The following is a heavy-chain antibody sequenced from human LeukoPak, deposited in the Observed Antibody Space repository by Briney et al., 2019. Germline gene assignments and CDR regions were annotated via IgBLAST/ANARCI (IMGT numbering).Heavy chain of an antibody. CDR3: ARGAWATRLGS. Sequence: PSETLSLTCAGYGESLNSYYWSWVRQPPGAGLEWIGEIYESGTTEYNPSLKSRVTISMVPSKQQFSLSLSSVTAADTAVYYCARGAWATRLGSWGLGTPVIVSS. D-gene: IGHD2-15*01. CDR1: GESLNSYY. J-gene: IGHJ4*02. V-gene: IGHV4-34*01. CDR2: IYESGTT.